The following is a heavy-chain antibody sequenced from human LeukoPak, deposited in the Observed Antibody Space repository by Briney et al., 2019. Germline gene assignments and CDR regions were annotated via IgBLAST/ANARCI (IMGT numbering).Heavy chain of an antibody. J-gene: IGHJ4*02. CDR2: IYYSGNT. V-gene: IGHV4-39*01. D-gene: IGHD1-7*01. CDR3: ALLTGTRLDFDC. Sequence: PSETLSLTCTVSGGSISSSSYYWGWIRQPPGKGLEWIGSIYYSGNTYYNPSLKSRVTISVYTSKNQFSLKLRSVTAADTAVYYCALLTGTRLDFDCWGQRALVTVSS. CDR1: GGSISSSSYY.